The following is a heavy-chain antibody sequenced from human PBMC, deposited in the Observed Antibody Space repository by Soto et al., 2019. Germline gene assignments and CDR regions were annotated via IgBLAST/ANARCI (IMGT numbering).Heavy chain of an antibody. J-gene: IGHJ4*02. Sequence: GGSLRLSCAASGFTFSFYAMSWVRQAPGKGLEWVSGLTGSGSATYYAASVEGRFTISRDNSKNTLYLQMNSLRAEDTAIYYCAKGYRWNPGGPDYWGQGTPVTVSS. V-gene: IGHV3-23*01. CDR3: AKGYRWNPGGPDY. CDR2: LTGSGSAT. D-gene: IGHD1-1*01. CDR1: GFTFSFYA.